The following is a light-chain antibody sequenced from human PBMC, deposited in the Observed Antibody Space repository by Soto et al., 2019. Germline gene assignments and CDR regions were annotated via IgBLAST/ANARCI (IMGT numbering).Light chain of an antibody. J-gene: IGLJ1*01. CDR2: DDD. Sequence: QSVLSQPPSVSAAPGQRVTISCSGSSSNIGGNSVSWYQQLPGTAPKLLIYDDDQRLSGVPDRFSGSKSGTSATLGITGFQTGDEADYYCGSWDSSLSAYVFGTGTKVTVL. CDR1: SSNIGGNS. CDR3: GSWDSSLSAYV. V-gene: IGLV1-51*01.